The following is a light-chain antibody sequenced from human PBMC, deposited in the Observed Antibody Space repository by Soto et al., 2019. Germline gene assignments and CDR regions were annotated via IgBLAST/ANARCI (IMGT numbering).Light chain of an antibody. V-gene: IGKV3-15*01. Sequence: EIVMTQSPATLSVSPGERATLSCRASQSVSSNLAWYQQKPGQGPSLLIYGASTRATGVPARFSGSGSGTEFTLTISSLQSEDFAVYYCQQYNNWLSFGGGTNVEIK. CDR2: GAS. CDR1: QSVSSN. CDR3: QQYNNWLS. J-gene: IGKJ4*01.